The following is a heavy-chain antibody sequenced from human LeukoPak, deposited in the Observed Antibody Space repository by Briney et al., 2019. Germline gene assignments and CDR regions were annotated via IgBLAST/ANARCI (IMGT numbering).Heavy chain of an antibody. CDR1: GFTFSSYA. D-gene: IGHD3-10*01. J-gene: IGHJ4*02. CDR2: ISNNGGAT. CDR3: AKVFGTDYFDY. Sequence: GGSLRLSCAASGFTFSSYAMRWVRQAPGKGLEWVSGISNNGGATYYVDSVGGRFTISRDNSKNTLYLQMNSLRAGDTAIYYCAKVFGTDYFDYWGQGTLVTVSS. V-gene: IGHV3-23*01.